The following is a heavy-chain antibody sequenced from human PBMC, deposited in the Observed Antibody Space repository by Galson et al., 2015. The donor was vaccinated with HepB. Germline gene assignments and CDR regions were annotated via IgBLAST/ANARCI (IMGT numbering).Heavy chain of an antibody. Sequence: CAISGDSVSSHSAAWNWIRQSPSRGLEWLGVTYYRSNWYTAYAVSVKSRITINPNTSKNQFSLQLTSVTPEDTAMYYCARDAYTVTDGHDGFDIWGQGTMVTVSP. CDR2: TYYRSNWYT. CDR3: ARDAYTVTDGHDGFDI. D-gene: IGHD4-17*01. CDR1: GDSVSSHSAA. V-gene: IGHV6-1*01. J-gene: IGHJ3*02.